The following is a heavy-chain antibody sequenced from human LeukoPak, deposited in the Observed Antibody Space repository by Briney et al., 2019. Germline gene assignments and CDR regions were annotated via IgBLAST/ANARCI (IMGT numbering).Heavy chain of an antibody. J-gene: IGHJ6*02. V-gene: IGHV4-59*01. CDR1: GGSISSYY. D-gene: IGHD4-11*01. CDR2: IYYSGST. CDR3: ARGDMTTNYYYGMDV. Sequence: SETLSLTCTVSGGSISSYYWSWIRQPPGKGLEWIGYIYYSGSTNYNPSLKSRVTISVDTSKNQFSLKLNSVTAADTAVYYCARGDMTTNYYYGMDVWGQGTTVTVSS.